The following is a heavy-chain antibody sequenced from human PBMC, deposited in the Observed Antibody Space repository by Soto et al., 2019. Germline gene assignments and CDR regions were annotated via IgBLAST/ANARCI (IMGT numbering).Heavy chain of an antibody. CDR2: INAGNGNT. V-gene: IGHV1-3*01. J-gene: IGHJ5*02. D-gene: IGHD1-26*01. CDR3: ARESLGATSLAFDP. CDR1: GYTFTSYA. Sequence: ASVKVSGKASGYTFTSYAMHWVRQAPGQRLEWMGWINAGNGNTKYSQKFQGRVTITRDTSASTAYMELSSLRSEDTAVYYCARESLGATSLAFDPWGQGTLVTVSS.